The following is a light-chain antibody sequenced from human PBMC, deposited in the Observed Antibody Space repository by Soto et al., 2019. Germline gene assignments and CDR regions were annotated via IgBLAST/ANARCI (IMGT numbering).Light chain of an antibody. CDR1: QSVSSY. Sequence: EIALTQSPATLSLSPGERATRACRASQSVSSYLAWYQQKPGQAPRLLIYDASNRATGIPARFSGSGSGTDFTLTISSLEPEDFAVYYCQQRSNCPLTFGGGTKVEIK. J-gene: IGKJ4*01. CDR3: QQRSNCPLT. V-gene: IGKV3-11*01. CDR2: DAS.